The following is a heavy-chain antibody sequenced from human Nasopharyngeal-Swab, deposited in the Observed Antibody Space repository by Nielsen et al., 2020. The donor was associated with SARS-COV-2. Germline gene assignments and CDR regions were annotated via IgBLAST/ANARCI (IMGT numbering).Heavy chain of an antibody. D-gene: IGHD4-17*01. J-gene: IGHJ4*02. CDR1: GFTVSSNY. CDR3: ARGDYGDYAGMGVDY. CDR2: IYSGGST. Sequence: GESLKISCAASGFTVSSNYMSWVRQAPGKGLEWVSVIYSGGSTYYADSVKGRFTISRDNSKKTLYLHMNSLSAEDTAVYYCARGDYGDYAGMGVDYWGQGTLVTVSS. V-gene: IGHV3-66*01.